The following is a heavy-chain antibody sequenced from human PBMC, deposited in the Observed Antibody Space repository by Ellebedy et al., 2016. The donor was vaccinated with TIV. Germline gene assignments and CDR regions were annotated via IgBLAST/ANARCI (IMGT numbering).Heavy chain of an antibody. D-gene: IGHD6-19*01. CDR3: AAKNVHNSGLLGDAFDV. J-gene: IGHJ3*01. V-gene: IGHV5-51*01. CDR2: IFPRDSET. CDR1: GYRFSDYW. Sequence: GESLKISCKGSGYRFSDYWIGWVRQLPGKGLEWMGRIFPRDSETIYSPSFQGQVTISADQSVTTAHLQWSSLRASDTAMYFCAAKNVHNSGLLGDAFDVWGQGTFVTVSS.